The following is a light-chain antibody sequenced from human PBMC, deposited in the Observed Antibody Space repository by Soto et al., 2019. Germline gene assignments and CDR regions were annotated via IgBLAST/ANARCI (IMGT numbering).Light chain of an antibody. V-gene: IGKV4-1*01. CDR1: QSVLYSSNNKNY. Sequence: DIVMTQSPDSLAVSLGERATINCKSSQSVLYSSNNKNYLAWYQQKPGQPPKLLIYWASTRESGVPDRFSGSGSGTDFTLTISSLQAEDVAVYHCQQHYRSPYTFGQGTKLEI. CDR2: WAS. CDR3: QQHYRSPYT. J-gene: IGKJ2*01.